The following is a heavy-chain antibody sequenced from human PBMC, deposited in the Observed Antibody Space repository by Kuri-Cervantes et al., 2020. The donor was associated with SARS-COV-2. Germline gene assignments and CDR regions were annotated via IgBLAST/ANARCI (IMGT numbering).Heavy chain of an antibody. D-gene: IGHD2-15*01. CDR1: GFTFDDYA. Sequence: SLKISCAASGFTFDDYAMHWVRQAPGKGLEWVSGISWNSGSIGYADSVKGRFTISRDNAKNSLYLQMNSLTAADTAVYYCARIRHPYWYFDLWGRGTLVTVSS. CDR3: ARIRHPYWYFDL. J-gene: IGHJ2*01. CDR2: ISWNSGSI. V-gene: IGHV3-9*01.